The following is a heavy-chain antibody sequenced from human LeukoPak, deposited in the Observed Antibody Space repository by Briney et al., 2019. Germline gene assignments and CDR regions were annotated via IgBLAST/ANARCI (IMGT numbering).Heavy chain of an antibody. Sequence: GGSLRLSCAASGFTFDDYTMHWVRQAPGKGLEGVSLISWDGGSTYYADSVKGRFTISRDNSKNSLYLQMNSLRTEDTALYYCATDIILRKQLGLGVAYWGQGTLVTASS. V-gene: IGHV3-43*01. CDR2: ISWDGGST. CDR3: ATDIILRKQLGLGVAY. CDR1: GFTFDDYT. D-gene: IGHD3-3*01. J-gene: IGHJ4*02.